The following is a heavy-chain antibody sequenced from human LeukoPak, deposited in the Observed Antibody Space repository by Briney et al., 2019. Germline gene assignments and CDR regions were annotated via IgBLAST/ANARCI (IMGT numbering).Heavy chain of an antibody. CDR3: ATDPLGVVAFGY. CDR1: GYTLTELS. J-gene: IGHJ4*02. CDR2: FDPEDGET. Sequence: ASVKVSCKVSGYTLTELSMHWVRQAPGKGLEWMGGFDPEDGETIYAQKFQGRVTMTEDTSTDTAYMELSSLRSEDTAVYYCATDPLGVVAFGYWGQGTLVTVSS. D-gene: IGHD2-15*01. V-gene: IGHV1-24*01.